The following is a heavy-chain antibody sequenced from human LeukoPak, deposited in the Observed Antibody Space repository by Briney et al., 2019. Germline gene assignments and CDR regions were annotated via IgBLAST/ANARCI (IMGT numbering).Heavy chain of an antibody. V-gene: IGHV4-59*01. CDR1: GDSINNYY. J-gene: IGHJ2*01. Sequence: PSETLSLTCTVSGDSINNYYWSWIRQPPGKGLEYIGYIYYSGSTNYNPSLMSRVTMSVDTSKNQFSLKLSSVPVADTAVYYCARPYYYGSGNYYNWYLDLWGRGTLVNVSS. D-gene: IGHD3-10*01. CDR3: ARPYYYGSGNYYNWYLDL. CDR2: IYYSGST.